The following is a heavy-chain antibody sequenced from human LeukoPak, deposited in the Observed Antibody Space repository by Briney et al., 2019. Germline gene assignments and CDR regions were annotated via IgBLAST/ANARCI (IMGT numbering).Heavy chain of an antibody. CDR2: INTDASSI. J-gene: IGHJ4*02. CDR3: VRGCSSVTCSSDF. V-gene: IGHV3-74*01. CDR1: GFTFNNYW. D-gene: IGHD2-2*01. Sequence: GESLRLSCAASGFTFNNYWMHWVRQAPGKGLVWVSRINTDASSISYGDSVKGRFTISRDNAKNTLYLQMNSLRVEDTAVYYCVRGCSSVTCSSDFWGQGTLVTVSS.